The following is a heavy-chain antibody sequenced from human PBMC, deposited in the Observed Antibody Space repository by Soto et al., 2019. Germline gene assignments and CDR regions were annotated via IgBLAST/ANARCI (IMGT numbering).Heavy chain of an antibody. CDR3: ARGGGVGVAGSAAFDM. J-gene: IGHJ3*02. Sequence: QLHLVQSGAVVKKPGASVTVSCSASGYPVTAYYMHWVRQAPGRGLEWMGGINPATGAAKYTQTFQGRGSMTRDPSTSTAFMELSGLTSEDTGFFYWARGGGVGVAGSAAFDMWGQGTLVTVSS. CDR1: GYPVTAYY. CDR2: INPATGAA. V-gene: IGHV1-2*02. D-gene: IGHD3-3*01.